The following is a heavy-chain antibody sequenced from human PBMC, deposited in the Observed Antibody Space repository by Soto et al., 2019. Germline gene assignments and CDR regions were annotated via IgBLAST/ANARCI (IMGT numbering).Heavy chain of an antibody. CDR3: AKDLGGIAARPTYYFDY. CDR1: GFTFDDYA. J-gene: IGHJ4*02. V-gene: IGHV3-9*01. CDR2: ISWNSGSI. Sequence: GGSLRLSCAASGFTFDDYAMHWVRQAPGKGLEWVSGISWNSGSIGYADSVKGRFTISRDNAKNSLYLQMNSLRAEDTALYYCAKDLGGIAARPTYYFDYWGQGTLVTVSS. D-gene: IGHD6-6*01.